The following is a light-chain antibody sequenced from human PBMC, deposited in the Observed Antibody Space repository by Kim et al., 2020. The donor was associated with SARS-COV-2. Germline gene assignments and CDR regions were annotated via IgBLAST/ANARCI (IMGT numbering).Light chain of an antibody. CDR2: ADN. V-gene: IGLV1-40*01. CDR3: QSYDSSLTGWV. J-gene: IGLJ3*02. Sequence: QRVTISCTGSSSNVGAGNAIHWYQQVPRTAPKLLIFADNNRPSGVPDRFSGSKSGTSASLTITGLQAEDEADYYCQSYDSSLTGWVFGGGTQLTVL. CDR1: SSNVGAGNA.